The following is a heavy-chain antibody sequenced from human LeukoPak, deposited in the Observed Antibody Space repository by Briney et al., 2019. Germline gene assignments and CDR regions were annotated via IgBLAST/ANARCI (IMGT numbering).Heavy chain of an antibody. D-gene: IGHD1-26*01. Sequence: PGGSLRLSCAASGIIFSNYWMHWVRQAPGKGLVWVSRINRDGSSTSYADSVKGRFTISRDKYKNTLYLQMNSLRVEDTAVYYCAKGRTLVGGSTRSYDYWGQGTLVTVSS. V-gene: IGHV3-74*01. J-gene: IGHJ4*02. CDR3: AKGRTLVGGSTRSYDY. CDR1: GIIFSNYW. CDR2: INRDGSST.